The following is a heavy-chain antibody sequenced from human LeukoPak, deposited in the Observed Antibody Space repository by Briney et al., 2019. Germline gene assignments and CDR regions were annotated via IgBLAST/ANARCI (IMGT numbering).Heavy chain of an antibody. J-gene: IGHJ4*02. CDR1: GFTFSSHA. V-gene: IGHV3-23*01. Sequence: GGSLRLSCAASGFTFSSHAMSWVRQAPGEGLEWVSAISGSGGSTYYADSVKGRFTISRDNSKNTLYLQMNSLRAEDTAVYYCAREDWEKVGYPTDWGQGTLVTVSS. D-gene: IGHD3/OR15-3a*01. CDR3: AREDWEKVGYPTD. CDR2: ISGSGGST.